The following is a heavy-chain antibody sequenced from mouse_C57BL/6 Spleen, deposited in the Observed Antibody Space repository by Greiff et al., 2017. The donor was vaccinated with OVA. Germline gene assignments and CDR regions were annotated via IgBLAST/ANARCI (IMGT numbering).Heavy chain of an antibody. V-gene: IGHV5-12*01. Sequence: DVKLVESGGGLVQPGGSLKLSCAASGFTFSDYYMYWVRQTPEKRLEWVAYISNGGGSTYYPDTVKGRFTISRDNAKNTLYLQMSRLKSEDTAMYYCARREDLDYWGQGTSVTVSS. CDR3: ARREDLDY. J-gene: IGHJ4*01. CDR2: ISNGGGST. CDR1: GFTFSDYY.